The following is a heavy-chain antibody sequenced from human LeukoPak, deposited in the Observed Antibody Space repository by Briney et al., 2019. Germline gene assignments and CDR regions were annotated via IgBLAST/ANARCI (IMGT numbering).Heavy chain of an antibody. CDR3: ARAVGATSPDY. J-gene: IGHJ4*02. CDR1: GYTFTGYY. V-gene: IGHV1-2*02. CDR2: INPNSGGT. D-gene: IGHD1-26*01. Sequence: ASVKVSCKASGYTFTGYYMHWVRQAPGQGLEWMGWINPNSGGTNYAQKFQGRVTMTRDTSTSTVYMELSSLRSEDTAVYYCARAVGATSPDYWGQGTLVTVSS.